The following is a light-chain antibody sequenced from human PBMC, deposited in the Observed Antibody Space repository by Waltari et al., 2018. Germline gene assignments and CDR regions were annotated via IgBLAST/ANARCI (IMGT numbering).Light chain of an antibody. CDR2: VNSDGSH. J-gene: IGLJ3*02. CDR3: QTGGHGTWV. CDR1: SGHSTNV. Sequence: QLVLTQSPSASASLGASVKLTCTLSSGHSTNVIAWLQKRPERGPRYLMKVNSDGSHNKGDEIPDRFSGSSSGAEHYLTISSLLSEDEADYYCQTGGHGTWVFGGGTKLTVL. V-gene: IGLV4-69*01.